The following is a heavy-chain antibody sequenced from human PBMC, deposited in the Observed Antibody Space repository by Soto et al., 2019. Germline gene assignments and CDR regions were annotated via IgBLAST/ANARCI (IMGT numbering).Heavy chain of an antibody. CDR1: TDSSSFTNSY. CDR2: SSYNGGT. CDR3: ARHRIEVVWRGFDF. J-gene: IGHJ4*02. Sequence: SETLSLTCTVSTDSSSFTNSYWGWIRQPPGKGLQWIGSSSYNGGTFYNPSLKGRVVISFDTSKKQSSLQVTSVTAADAAVYFCARHRIEVVWRGFDFWGQGSPVTVSS. V-gene: IGHV4-39*01. D-gene: IGHD3-10*01.